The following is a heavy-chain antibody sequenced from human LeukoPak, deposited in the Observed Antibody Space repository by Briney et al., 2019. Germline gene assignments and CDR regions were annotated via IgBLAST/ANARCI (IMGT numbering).Heavy chain of an antibody. V-gene: IGHV1-18*01. CDR2: ISGYNGDT. Sequence: ASVKVSCKASVYTFPSYGFSWVRQAPRQGLEWMGWISGYNGDTKDAHKFQGRVTMTTDTSTSTVYMELRSLTSDDTAIYYCVRDSGSSHYLGGDYWGEGTRVTVSS. D-gene: IGHD4-11*01. CDR1: VYTFPSYG. J-gene: IGHJ4*02. CDR3: VRDSGSSHYLGGDY.